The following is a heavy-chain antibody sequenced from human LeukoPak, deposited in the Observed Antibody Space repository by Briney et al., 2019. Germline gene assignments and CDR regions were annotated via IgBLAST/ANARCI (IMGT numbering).Heavy chain of an antibody. CDR2: IIPIFGTA. CDR3: ASVEYSSSREQFDY. J-gene: IGHJ4*02. Sequence: SVKVSCKASGGTFSSYAISWVRQALGQGLEWMGGIIPIFGTANYAQKFQGRVTITADESTSTAYMELSSLRSEDTAVYYCASVEYSSSREQFDYWGQGTLVTVSS. CDR1: GGTFSSYA. D-gene: IGHD6-13*01. V-gene: IGHV1-69*13.